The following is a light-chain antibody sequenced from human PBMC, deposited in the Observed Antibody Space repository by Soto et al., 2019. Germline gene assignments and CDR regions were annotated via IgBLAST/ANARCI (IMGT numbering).Light chain of an antibody. CDR1: QSLVHSDGDIY. Sequence: DVVMTQSSLSLPVTLGQPASISCRSSQSLVHSDGDIYLNWFQQRPGQSPRRLIYTVSNLDSGVSATWSGSGWGVDFTLRMTRGAAGDSAVCYCLHGTRWLLTFDQLTKLEI. J-gene: IGKJ2*01. CDR3: LHGTRWLLT. CDR2: TVS. V-gene: IGKV2-30*02.